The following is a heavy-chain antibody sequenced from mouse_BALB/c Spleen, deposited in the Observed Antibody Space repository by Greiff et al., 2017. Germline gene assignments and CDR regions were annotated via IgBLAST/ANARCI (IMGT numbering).Heavy chain of an antibody. J-gene: IGHJ4*01. CDR3: ARNYGSSSRYYAMDY. CDR2: IWGDGST. Sequence: VNVVESGPGLVAPSQSLSITCTVSGFSLTGYGVNWVRQPPGKGLEWLGMIWGDGSTDYNSALKSRLSISKDNSKSQVFLKMNSLQTDDTARYYCARNYGSSSRYYAMDYWGQGTSVTVSS. V-gene: IGHV2-6-7*01. CDR1: GFSLTGYG. D-gene: IGHD1-1*01.